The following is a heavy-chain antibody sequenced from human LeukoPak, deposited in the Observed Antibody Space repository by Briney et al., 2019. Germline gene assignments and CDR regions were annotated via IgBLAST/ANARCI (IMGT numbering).Heavy chain of an antibody. D-gene: IGHD6-13*01. V-gene: IGHV4-4*02. CDR3: ARLWQQLGENWFDP. Sequence: KTSETLSLTCAVSGGSISSSNWWSWVRQPPGKGLEWIGEIYHSGSTNYNPSLKSRVTISVDKSKNQFPLKLSSVTAADTAVYYCARLWQQLGENWFDPWGQGTLVTVSS. J-gene: IGHJ5*02. CDR1: GGSISSSNW. CDR2: IYHSGST.